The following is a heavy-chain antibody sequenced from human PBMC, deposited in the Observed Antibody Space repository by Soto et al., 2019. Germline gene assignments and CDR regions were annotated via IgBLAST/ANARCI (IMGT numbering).Heavy chain of an antibody. J-gene: IGHJ5*02. V-gene: IGHV1-18*01. CDR1: GYTFTTYG. CDR3: ARDRYFDRFHPSNWFDP. CDR2: ISGYNGHT. D-gene: IGHD3-9*01. Sequence: ASVKVSCKASGYTFTTYGISWVRQAPGQGLEWMGWISGYNGHTKYAQKFQGRVTMTTDTSTSTVYMDLRSLRSDDTAVYYCARDRYFDRFHPSNWFDPWGQGTLVTVSS.